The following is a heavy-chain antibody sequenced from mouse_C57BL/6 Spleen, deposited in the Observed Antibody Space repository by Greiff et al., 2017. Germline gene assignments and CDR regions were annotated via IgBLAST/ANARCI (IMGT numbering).Heavy chain of an antibody. J-gene: IGHJ4*01. V-gene: IGHV1-82*01. CDR1: GYAFSSSW. CDR3: ARGGVNYDAMDY. D-gene: IGHD2-2*01. CDR2: IYPGDGDT. Sequence: VQLQQSGPELVKPGASVKISCKASGYAFSSSWMNWVKQRPGKGLEWIGRIYPGDGDTNYNGKFKGKATLTADKSSSTAYMQLSSLTSEDSAVYFCARGGVNYDAMDYWGQGTSVTVSS.